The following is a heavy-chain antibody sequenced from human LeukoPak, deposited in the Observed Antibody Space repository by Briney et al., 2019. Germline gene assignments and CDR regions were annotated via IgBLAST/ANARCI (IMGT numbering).Heavy chain of an antibody. V-gene: IGHV3-30*02. D-gene: IGHD3-10*01. Sequence: PGGSLRLSCAASGFTFSSYGMHWVRQAPAKGLEWVAFIRYDGSNKYYADSVKGRFTISRDNSKNPLYLQMNSLRAEDTAVYYCANSPGITMVRGVIGHYYYMDVWGKGTTVTISS. CDR1: GFTFSSYG. J-gene: IGHJ6*03. CDR3: ANSPGITMVRGVIGHYYYMDV. CDR2: IRYDGSNK.